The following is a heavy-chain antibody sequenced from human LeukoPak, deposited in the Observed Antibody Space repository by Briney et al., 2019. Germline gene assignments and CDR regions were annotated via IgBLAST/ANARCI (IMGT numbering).Heavy chain of an antibody. V-gene: IGHV1-2*02. Sequence: ASVKVSCKASGYTFTGYYMHWVRQAPGQGLEWMGWINPNSGGTNYAQKFQGRVTMTGDTSISTAYMELSRLRSDDTAVYYCARKGITGTHDAFDIWGQGTMVTVSS. CDR3: ARKGITGTHDAFDI. CDR2: INPNSGGT. CDR1: GYTFTGYY. D-gene: IGHD1-7*01. J-gene: IGHJ3*02.